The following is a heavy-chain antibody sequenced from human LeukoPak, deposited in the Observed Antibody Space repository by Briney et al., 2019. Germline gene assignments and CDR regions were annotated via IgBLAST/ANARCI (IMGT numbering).Heavy chain of an antibody. CDR2: LYSGGAT. V-gene: IGHV3-53*01. D-gene: IGHD6-19*01. J-gene: IGHJ4*02. CDR3: TKLKGWYGEGFFDY. Sequence: PGGSLRLSCAASGFTVSSNYMSWVRQPAGKGPEWVSVLYSGGATFYADSVKGRFTISRDTSKNTLYLQMNDLRADDTAVYYCTKLKGWYGEGFFDYWGQGTLVTVSS. CDR1: GFTVSSNY.